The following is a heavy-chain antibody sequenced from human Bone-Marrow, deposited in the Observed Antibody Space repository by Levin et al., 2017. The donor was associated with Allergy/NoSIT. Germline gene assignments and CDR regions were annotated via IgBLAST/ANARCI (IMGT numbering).Heavy chain of an antibody. Sequence: GESLKISCQGSGYIFTTFSIHWVRQMPGSGLDWMGPINPGHSETRYSPSSQGQVTISVDKSINTAYLQWSNLKASDTAMHYCARAPTAQGSDTWGQGTLVT. CDR1: GYIFTTFS. CDR3: ARAPTAQGSDT. J-gene: IGHJ5*02. D-gene: IGHD2-21*02. CDR2: INPGHSET. V-gene: IGHV5-51*01.